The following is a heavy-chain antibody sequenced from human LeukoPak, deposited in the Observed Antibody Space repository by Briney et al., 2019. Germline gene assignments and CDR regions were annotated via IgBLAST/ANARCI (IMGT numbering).Heavy chain of an antibody. J-gene: IGHJ4*02. CDR3: ATSLGGIVGEKKD. V-gene: IGHV1-24*01. D-gene: IGHD1-26*01. Sequence: GASVKVSCKASGYTFTSYYMHWVRQAPGKGLERMGGFDPEDGETIYAQKFQGRVTMTEDTSTDTAYMELSSLRSEDTAVYYCATSLGGIVGEKKDWGQGTLVTVSS. CDR2: FDPEDGET. CDR1: GYTFTSYY.